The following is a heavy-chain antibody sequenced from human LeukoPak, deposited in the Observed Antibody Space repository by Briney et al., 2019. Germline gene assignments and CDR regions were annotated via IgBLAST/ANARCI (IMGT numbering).Heavy chain of an antibody. CDR2: ISGSGGST. CDR1: GFPFSSYG. CDR3: AKGVLFCGGDCYSMPFDY. V-gene: IGHV3-23*01. J-gene: IGHJ4*02. D-gene: IGHD2-21*02. Sequence: GKSLRLSCAASGFPFSSYGMHWVRQAPGKGLEWVSAISGSGGSTYYADSVKGRFTISRDNSKNTLYLQMNSLRAEDTAVYYCAKGVLFCGGDCYSMPFDYWGQGTLVTVSS.